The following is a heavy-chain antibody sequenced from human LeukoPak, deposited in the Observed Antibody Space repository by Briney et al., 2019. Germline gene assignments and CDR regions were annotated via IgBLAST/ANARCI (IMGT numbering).Heavy chain of an antibody. CDR2: INSDGSGT. D-gene: IGHD7-27*01. CDR3: ASSLGPLTDY. CDR1: GFTFRSYW. Sequence: PGGSLRLSCAASGFTFRSYWRHWVRQAPGKGLVWVSRINSDGSGTSYAASVNGRFTISRDNAKNTRYLQMNSLRAEDTAVYYCASSLGPLTDYWGQGPLVTVSS. V-gene: IGHV3-74*01. J-gene: IGHJ4*02.